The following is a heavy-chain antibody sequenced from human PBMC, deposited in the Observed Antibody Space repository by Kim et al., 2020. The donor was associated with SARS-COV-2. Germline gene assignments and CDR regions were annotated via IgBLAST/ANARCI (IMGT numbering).Heavy chain of an antibody. CDR2: INGGNGKT. Sequence: ASVKVSCKASGYTFTSYAIHWVRQAPGQRFEWMGWINGGNGKTKYSQNFHGRVTITRDTSANTVYMELSSLRSEDTAVYYCAREYCTNGDCYTPDGIMDVWGQETTVTVSS. J-gene: IGHJ6*02. CDR3: AREYCTNGDCYTPDGIMDV. V-gene: IGHV1-3*01. CDR1: GYTFTSYA. D-gene: IGHD2-8*01.